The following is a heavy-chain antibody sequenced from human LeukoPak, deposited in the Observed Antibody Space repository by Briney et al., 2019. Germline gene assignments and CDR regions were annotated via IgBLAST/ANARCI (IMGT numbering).Heavy chain of an antibody. J-gene: IGHJ3*02. Sequence: GSLRLSCAASGFSFSSYWMSWIRQPPGRGLEWIGEINHSGSTNYNPSLKSRVTISVDTSKNQFSLKLSSVTAADTAVYYCARPRASGSYAFDIWGQGTMVTVSS. V-gene: IGHV4-34*01. D-gene: IGHD3-10*01. CDR1: GFSFSSYW. CDR2: INHSGST. CDR3: ARPRASGSYAFDI.